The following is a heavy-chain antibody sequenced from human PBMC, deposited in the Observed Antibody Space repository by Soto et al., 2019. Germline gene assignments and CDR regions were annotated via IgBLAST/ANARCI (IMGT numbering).Heavy chain of an antibody. CDR2: INAGNGNT. Sequence: QVQLVQSGAEVKKPGASVKVSCKASGYTFTSYAMHWVRQAPGQGLEWMGWINAGNGNTKYSQKFQGRVTITRDTSASTAYMELSSLRSEDTAVYYCARDSSGSYYAPSGYWGQGTLVTVSS. CDR3: ARDSSGSYYAPSGY. CDR1: GYTFTSYA. V-gene: IGHV1-3*01. D-gene: IGHD1-26*01. J-gene: IGHJ4*02.